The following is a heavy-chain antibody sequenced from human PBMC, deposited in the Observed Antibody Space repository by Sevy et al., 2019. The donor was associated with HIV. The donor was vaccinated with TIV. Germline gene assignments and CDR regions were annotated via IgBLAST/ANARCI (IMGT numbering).Heavy chain of an antibody. CDR3: AKLTHIVATISKFDY. CDR2: ISGSGGST. Sequence: GGSLRLSCAASGLTFSSYAMSWVRQAPGKGLEWVSAISGSGGSTYYADSVKGRFTISRDNSKNTLYLQMNSLRAEDTAVYYCAKLTHIVATISKFDYWGQGTLVTVSS. CDR1: GLTFSSYA. D-gene: IGHD5-12*01. V-gene: IGHV3-23*01. J-gene: IGHJ4*02.